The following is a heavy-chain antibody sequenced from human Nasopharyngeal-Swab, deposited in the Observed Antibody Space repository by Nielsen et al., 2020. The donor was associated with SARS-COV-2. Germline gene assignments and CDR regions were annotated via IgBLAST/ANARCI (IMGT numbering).Heavy chain of an antibody. D-gene: IGHD3-16*01. CDR3: ARDRTFVAGAPPFDI. V-gene: IGHV1-8*01. CDR1: GFTFTTYD. CDR2: MTPKTGYT. J-gene: IGHJ3*02. Sequence: ASVKVSCKASGFTFTTYDINWVRQASGQGPEWMGWMTPKTGYTGYAQKFQGRVTMTWNTSISTAYMELSSLTSEDTAVYYCARDRTFVAGAPPFDIWGQGTMVTVSS.